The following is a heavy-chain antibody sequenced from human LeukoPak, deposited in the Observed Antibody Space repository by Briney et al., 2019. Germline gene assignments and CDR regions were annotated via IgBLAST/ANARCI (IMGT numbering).Heavy chain of an antibody. CDR3: AKDPFHSSSWYYFDY. Sequence: GGSLRLSRAASGFPLSSYGMHWVRQAPGKGREWVAFIRYDGSNRDCADSVERRFTISRDNSKNTLHLQMNSLRAEDTAVYYCAKDPFHSSSWYYFDYWGQGTPVTVSS. CDR2: IRYDGSNR. J-gene: IGHJ4*02. CDR1: GFPLSSYG. V-gene: IGHV3-30*02. D-gene: IGHD6-13*01.